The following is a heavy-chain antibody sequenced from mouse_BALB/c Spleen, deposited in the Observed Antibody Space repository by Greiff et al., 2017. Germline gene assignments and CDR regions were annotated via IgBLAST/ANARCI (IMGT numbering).Heavy chain of an antibody. CDR1: GFNINDYY. CDR2: IDPENGDT. CDR3: RGGYDWRFAY. J-gene: IGHJ3*01. V-gene: IGHV14-4*02. Sequence: VQLQQSGAELVRSGASVKLSCTASGFNINDYYMHWVKQRPEQGLEWIGWIDPENGDTEYAPKFQGKATMTADTSSNTAYLQLSSLTSEDTAVYYCRGGYDWRFAYWGQGTLVTVSA. D-gene: IGHD2-4*01.